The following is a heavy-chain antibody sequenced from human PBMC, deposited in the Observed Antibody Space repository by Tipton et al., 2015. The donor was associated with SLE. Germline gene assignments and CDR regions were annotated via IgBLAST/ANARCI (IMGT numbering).Heavy chain of an antibody. V-gene: IGHV3-7*03. Sequence: GSLRLSCAASGFIFSDYYMSWVRQAPGKGLEWVANVKSDGSENYYMDSVKGRFTTSRDNTKNSFYLQMNSLRAEDTGMYYCANLHRALVIFDWGQGTLVSVSS. J-gene: IGHJ4*02. CDR1: GFIFSDYY. D-gene: IGHD3/OR15-3a*01. CDR3: ANLHRALVIFD. CDR2: VKSDGSEN.